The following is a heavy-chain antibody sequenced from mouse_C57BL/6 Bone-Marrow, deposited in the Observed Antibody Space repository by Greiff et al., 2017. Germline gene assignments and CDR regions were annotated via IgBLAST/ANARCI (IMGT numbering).Heavy chain of an antibody. D-gene: IGHD2-4*01. CDR2: IYPGGGYT. J-gene: IGHJ3*01. CDR3: ARDDDYDHLTFAY. V-gene: IGHV1-63*01. Sequence: QVQLQQSGAELVRPGTSVKMSCKASGYTFTNYWIGWAKQRPGHGLEWIGDIYPGGGYTNYNEKFKGKATLTADKSSSTAYMQFSSLTSEDSAIYYCARDDDYDHLTFAYWGQGTLVTVSA. CDR1: GYTFTNYW.